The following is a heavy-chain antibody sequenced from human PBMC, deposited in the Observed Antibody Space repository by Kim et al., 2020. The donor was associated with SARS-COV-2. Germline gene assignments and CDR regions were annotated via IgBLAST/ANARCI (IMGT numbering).Heavy chain of an antibody. CDR1: GFTFSNAW. CDR3: TTTLHSSSWIIGRWPTLTDY. V-gene: IGHV3-15*01. J-gene: IGHJ4*02. Sequence: GGSLRLSCAASGFTFSNAWMSWVRQAPGKGLEWVGRIKSKTDGGTTDYAAPVKGRFTISRDDSKNTLYLQMNSLKTEDTAVYYCTTTLHSSSWIIGRWPTLTDYWGQRTLVTVSS. CDR2: IKSKTDGGTT. D-gene: IGHD6-13*01.